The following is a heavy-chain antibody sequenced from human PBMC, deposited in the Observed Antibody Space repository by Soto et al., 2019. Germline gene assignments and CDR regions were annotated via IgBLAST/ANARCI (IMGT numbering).Heavy chain of an antibody. D-gene: IGHD3-22*01. CDR3: ARGKSSSTMIEVAWFDP. CDR2: IYYSGST. Sequence: KASETLSLTCTVSGGSISSGDYYWSWIRQPPGKGLEWIGYIYYSGSTYYNPSLKSRVTISVDTSKNQFSLKLSSVTAADTAVYYCARGKSSSTMIEVAWFDPWGQGTLVTVSS. V-gene: IGHV4-30-4*01. J-gene: IGHJ5*02. CDR1: GGSISSGDYY.